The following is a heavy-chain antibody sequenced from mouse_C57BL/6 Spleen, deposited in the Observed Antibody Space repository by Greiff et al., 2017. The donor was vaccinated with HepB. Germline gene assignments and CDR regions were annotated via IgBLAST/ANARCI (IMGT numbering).Heavy chain of an antibody. J-gene: IGHJ3*01. CDR1: GFSLSTFGMG. CDR2: IWWDDDK. CDR3: ARSSYYSNLAWFAY. Sequence: QVQLKESGPGILQPSQTLSLTCSFSGFSLSTFGMGVGWIRQPSGKGLEWLAHIWWDDDKYYNPALKSRLTISKDTSKNQVFLKIANVDTADTATYYCARSSYYSNLAWFAYWGQGTLVTVSA. D-gene: IGHD2-5*01. V-gene: IGHV8-8*01.